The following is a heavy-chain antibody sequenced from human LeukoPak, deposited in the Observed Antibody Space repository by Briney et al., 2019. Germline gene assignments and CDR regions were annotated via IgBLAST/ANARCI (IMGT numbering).Heavy chain of an antibody. CDR3: ARDPSGRASDY. CDR1: GFTFSSYA. D-gene: IGHD3-10*01. Sequence: GGSLRLSCAASGFTFSSYAMSWVRQAPGKGLEWVSAISGSGCSTYYADSVKGRFHLHRDNSKNTLYLKMNRLRAEDTAVYHCARDPSGRASDYWGQGTLVTVAA. J-gene: IGHJ4*02. V-gene: IGHV3-23*01. CDR2: ISGSGCST.